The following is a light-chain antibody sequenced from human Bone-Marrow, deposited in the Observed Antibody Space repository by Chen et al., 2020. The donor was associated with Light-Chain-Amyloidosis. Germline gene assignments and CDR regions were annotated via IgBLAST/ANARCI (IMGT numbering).Light chain of an antibody. Sequence: SYELTQPPSVSVSPGQTARITCSGDDLPTKYAYWYQQKPGQAPVLVIHRDTERPSGISERFSGSCSATTAPLTISGVQAEDEAYYHCQSADSSGTYEVIFGGGTKLPVL. J-gene: IGLJ2*01. CDR2: RDT. V-gene: IGLV3-25*03. CDR1: DLPTKY. CDR3: QSADSSGTYEVI.